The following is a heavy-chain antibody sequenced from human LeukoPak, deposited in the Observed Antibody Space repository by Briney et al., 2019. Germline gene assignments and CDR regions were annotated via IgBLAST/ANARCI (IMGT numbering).Heavy chain of an antibody. D-gene: IGHD5-12*01. CDR3: ASGAIVATILDY. V-gene: IGHV1-18*01. J-gene: IGHJ4*02. Sequence: ASVKVSCKASGYTFTSYDIIWVRQAPGQGLEWMGWISPYNGNTNSAQKLQGRVTMTTDTSTSTAYMELRSLRSDDTAIYYCASGAIVATILDYWGQGTLVTVSS. CDR2: ISPYNGNT. CDR1: GYTFTSYD.